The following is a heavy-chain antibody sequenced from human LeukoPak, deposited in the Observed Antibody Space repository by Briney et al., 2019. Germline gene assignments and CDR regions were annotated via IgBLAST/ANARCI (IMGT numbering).Heavy chain of an antibody. CDR2: IKQDGSEK. V-gene: IGHV3-7*01. CDR1: GFTFSGFW. D-gene: IGHD5-18*01. Sequence: GGSLRLSCAASGFTFSGFWMTWLRQAPGKGLGWVANIKQDGSEKYYVDSVKGRFTISRDNAKNSLFLQMNSLRAEDTAVYYCAREGDKAVITYAYWGQGTLVTVSS. CDR3: AREGDKAVITYAY. J-gene: IGHJ4*02.